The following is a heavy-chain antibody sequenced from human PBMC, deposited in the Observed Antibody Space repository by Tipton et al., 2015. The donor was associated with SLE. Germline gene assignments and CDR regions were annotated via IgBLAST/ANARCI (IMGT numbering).Heavy chain of an antibody. V-gene: IGHV4-31*03. CDR3: ARLYFDVLTGYLQGYFDS. Sequence: TLSLTCTVSGGSISSGDHYWSWVRQHPGKGLEWIGYIYYSGSTYYISSLKSRVIISIDTSKNQFSLKLNSVTAADTAVYYCARLYFDVLTGYLQGYFDSWGQGALVTVSS. CDR1: GGSISSGDHY. D-gene: IGHD3-9*01. J-gene: IGHJ4*02. CDR2: IYYSGST.